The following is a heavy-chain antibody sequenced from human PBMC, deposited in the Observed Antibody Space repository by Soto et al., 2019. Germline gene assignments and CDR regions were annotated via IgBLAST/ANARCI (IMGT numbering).Heavy chain of an antibody. CDR2: IYYSGST. J-gene: IGHJ6*02. V-gene: IGHV4-39*01. D-gene: IGHD6-19*01. CDR3: ARSTELAGTYYYYYGMDV. Sequence: KSSETLSLTCTVSGGSISSSSYYWGWIRQPPGKGLEWIGSIYYSGSTYYNPSLKSRVTISVDTSKNQFSLKLSSVTAADTAVYYCARSTELAGTYYYYYGMDVWGQGTTVTVSS. CDR1: GGSISSSSYY.